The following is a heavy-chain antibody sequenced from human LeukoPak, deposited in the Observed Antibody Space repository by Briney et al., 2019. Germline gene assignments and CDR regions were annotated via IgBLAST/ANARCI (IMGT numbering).Heavy chain of an antibody. V-gene: IGHV1-2*02. CDR2: INPNSGGT. CDR3: AREKPGAVAGRNDY. Sequence: ASVKVSCKASGYTFTGYYMHWVRQAPGQGLEWMGWINPNSGGTNYAQKFQGRVTMTRDTSISTAYMELSRLRSDDTAVYYCAREKPGAVAGRNDYWGQGTLVTVSS. CDR1: GYTFTGYY. J-gene: IGHJ4*02. D-gene: IGHD6-19*01.